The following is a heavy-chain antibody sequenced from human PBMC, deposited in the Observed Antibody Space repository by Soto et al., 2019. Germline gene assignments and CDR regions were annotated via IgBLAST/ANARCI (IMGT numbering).Heavy chain of an antibody. CDR3: ARDHSSSWYGI. V-gene: IGHV4-59*01. J-gene: IGHJ4*02. D-gene: IGHD6-13*01. Sequence: SETLSLTCTVSGGSISSYYWSWIRQPPGKGLEWIGYIYYSGSTNYNPSLKSRVTISVDTSKNQFSLKLSSVTAADTAVYYCARDHSSSWYGIWGQGTLVTVSS. CDR2: IYYSGST. CDR1: GGSISSYY.